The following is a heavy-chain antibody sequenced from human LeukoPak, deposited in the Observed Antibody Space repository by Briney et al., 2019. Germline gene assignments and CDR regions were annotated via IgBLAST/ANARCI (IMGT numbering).Heavy chain of an antibody. D-gene: IGHD6-13*01. CDR3: ARARYSSSWYGYNWFDP. Sequence: SETLSLTCAVYGGSFSGYYWSWIRQPPGKGLEWIGEINHSGSTNYNPSLKSRVTISVDTSKNQFSLKLSSVTAADTAVYYCARARYSSSWYGYNWFDPWGQGTLVTVSS. V-gene: IGHV4-34*01. J-gene: IGHJ5*02. CDR2: INHSGST. CDR1: GGSFSGYY.